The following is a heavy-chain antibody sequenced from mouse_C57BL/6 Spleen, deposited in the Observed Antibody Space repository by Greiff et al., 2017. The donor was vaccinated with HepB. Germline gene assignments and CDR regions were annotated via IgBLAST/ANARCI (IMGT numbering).Heavy chain of an antibody. V-gene: IGHV1-81*01. CDR2: IYPRSGNT. J-gene: IGHJ3*01. CDR3: ARGGDSTVVGV. D-gene: IGHD1-1*01. CDR1: GYTFTSYG. Sequence: QVQLKESGAELARPGASVKLSCKASGYTFTSYGISWVKQRTGQGLEWIGEIYPRSGNTYYNEKFKGKATLTADKSSSTAYMELRSLTSEDSAVYFCARGGDSTVVGVWGQGTLVTVSA.